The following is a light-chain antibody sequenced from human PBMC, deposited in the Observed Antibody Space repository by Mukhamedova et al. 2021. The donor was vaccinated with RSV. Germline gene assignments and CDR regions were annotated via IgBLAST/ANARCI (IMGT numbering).Light chain of an antibody. CDR3: QQYNTYPLT. CDR2: MAS. V-gene: IGKV1-5*03. J-gene: IGKJ1*01. Sequence: WYQRRVHGKVPNLLIYMASNLLSGVPLRFSGSGSGTEFTLTISSLQPDDVATYYCQQYNTYPLTFGQGTRVEIK.